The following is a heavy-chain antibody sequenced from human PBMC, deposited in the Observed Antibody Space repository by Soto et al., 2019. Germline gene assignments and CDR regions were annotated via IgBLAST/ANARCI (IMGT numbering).Heavy chain of an antibody. CDR3: ARRSGVGYCSGGSCYPGYFDY. D-gene: IGHD2-15*01. V-gene: IGHV4-59*08. J-gene: IGHJ4*02. CDR2: IYYSGST. CDR1: GGSISSYY. Sequence: SETLSLTCTVSGGSISSYYWSWIRQPPGKGLEWIGYIYYSGSTNYNPSLKSRVTISVDTSKNQFSLKLSSVTAADTAVYYCARRSGVGYCSGGSCYPGYFDYWGQGTLVTVSS.